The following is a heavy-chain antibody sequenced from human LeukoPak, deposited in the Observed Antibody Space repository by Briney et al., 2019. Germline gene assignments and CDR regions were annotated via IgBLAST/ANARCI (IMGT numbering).Heavy chain of an antibody. CDR1: GVSISGTNYY. Sequence: PSETLSLTCDVSGVSISGTNYYWGWIRQPPGMGLEWIGSINYRLPTFYNPLLKSRVTISVDTSKNQISLRLRSVTAADTAVYYCARHEEEDGYNAKTPDYWGQGTLVTVSS. J-gene: IGHJ4*02. CDR2: INYRLPT. V-gene: IGHV4-39*01. D-gene: IGHD5-24*01. CDR3: ARHEEEDGYNAKTPDY.